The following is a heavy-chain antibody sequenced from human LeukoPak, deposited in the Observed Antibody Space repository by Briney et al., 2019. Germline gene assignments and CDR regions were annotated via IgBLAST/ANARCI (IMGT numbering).Heavy chain of an antibody. CDR1: GYTFTSFG. CDR3: ARGVGHDYSGGTPYDAFDI. D-gene: IGHD3-16*01. J-gene: IGHJ3*02. V-gene: IGHV1-18*01. CDR2: ISAYNGNT. Sequence: ASVKVFCKASGYTFTSFGISWVRQAPGQGLEWMGWISAYNGNTNYAQKLQGRVTMTTNTSTSTAYMELRSLRSDDAAVYYWARGVGHDYSGGTPYDAFDIWGQGTMVTVSS.